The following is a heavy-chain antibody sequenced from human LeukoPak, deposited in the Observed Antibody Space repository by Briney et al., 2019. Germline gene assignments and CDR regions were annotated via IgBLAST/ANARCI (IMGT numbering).Heavy chain of an antibody. J-gene: IGHJ4*02. V-gene: IGHV4-59*01. D-gene: IGHD2-15*01. CDR2: IYYSGDT. CDR1: GGSISSYY. Sequence: PSETLSLTCTVSGGSISSYYWSWIRQPPGKGLEWIGYIYYSGDTSYNPSLKSRVTMSVDTSKNQFSPKLSSVTAADTAVYYCARGYCSGGSCYSGLVYWGQGTLVTVSS. CDR3: ARGYCSGGSCYSGLVY.